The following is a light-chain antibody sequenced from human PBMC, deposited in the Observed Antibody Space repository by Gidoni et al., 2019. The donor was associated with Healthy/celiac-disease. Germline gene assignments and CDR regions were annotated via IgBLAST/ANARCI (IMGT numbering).Light chain of an antibody. CDR2: GAS. CDR1: QSVSSN. V-gene: IGKV3-15*01. Sequence: DIVMTQPPATLSVSPGERATLSCRASQSVSSNLAWYQQKPGQAPRLLIYGASTKATGIPARFSGSGSGTEFTLTISSLQSEDFAVYYCQQYNNWLWTFGQGTKVEIK. J-gene: IGKJ1*01. CDR3: QQYNNWLWT.